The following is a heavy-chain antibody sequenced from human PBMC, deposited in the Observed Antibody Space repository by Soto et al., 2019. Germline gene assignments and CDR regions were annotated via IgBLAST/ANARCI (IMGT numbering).Heavy chain of an antibody. J-gene: IGHJ4*02. CDR3: ARVPGIAAARGAYYFDY. Sequence: GGSQRLSCRDSGGKSRSRDMSWVRNKQGKLLEWVSAISGSGGSTYYADSVKGRFTISRGNSKNTLYLQMNSLRAEDTAVYYCARVPGIAAARGAYYFDYRGQGTLVTGFS. CDR2: ISGSGGST. V-gene: IGHV3-23*01. D-gene: IGHD6-13*01. CDR1: GGKSRSRD.